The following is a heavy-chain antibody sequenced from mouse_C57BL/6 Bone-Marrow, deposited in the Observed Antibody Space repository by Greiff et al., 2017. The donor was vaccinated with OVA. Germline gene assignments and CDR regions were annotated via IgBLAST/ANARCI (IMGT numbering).Heavy chain of an antibody. J-gene: IGHJ1*03. CDR3: ARIAPWYFDV. Sequence: QVQLQQSGAELVKPGASVKLSCKASGYTFTSYWMHWVKQRPGQGLEWIGMIHPNSGSTNYNEKFKSKATLTVDKSSSTAYMQLSSLTSEDSAVYYCARIAPWYFDVWGTGTTVTVSS. CDR1: GYTFTSYW. CDR2: IHPNSGST. V-gene: IGHV1-64*01.